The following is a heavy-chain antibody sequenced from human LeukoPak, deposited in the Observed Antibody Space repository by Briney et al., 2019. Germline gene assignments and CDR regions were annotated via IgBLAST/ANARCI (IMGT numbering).Heavy chain of an antibody. V-gene: IGHV3-48*04. J-gene: IGHJ4*02. CDR3: ARGYDSSGPSFDY. Sequence: GGSLRLSCAASGFTFSSYSMNWVRQAPGKGLEWVSYISSSSSTIYYADSVKGRFTISRDNAKNSLYLQMNSLRAEDTAVYYCARGYDSSGPSFDYWGQGTLVTVSS. CDR2: ISSSSSTI. D-gene: IGHD3-22*01. CDR1: GFTFSSYS.